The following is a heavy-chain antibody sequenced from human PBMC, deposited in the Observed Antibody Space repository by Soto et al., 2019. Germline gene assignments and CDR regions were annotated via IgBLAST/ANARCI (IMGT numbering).Heavy chain of an antibody. V-gene: IGHV3-21*01. CDR3: ARDEGIVGATLWSDY. J-gene: IGHJ4*02. CDR2: ISSSSSYI. Sequence: GGSLRLSCAASGFTFSSYSMNWVRQAPGKGLEWVSSISSSSSYIYYADSVKGRFTISRDNAKNSLYLQMNSLRAEDTAVYYCARDEGIVGATLWSDYWGQGTLVTVSS. D-gene: IGHD1-26*01. CDR1: GFTFSSYS.